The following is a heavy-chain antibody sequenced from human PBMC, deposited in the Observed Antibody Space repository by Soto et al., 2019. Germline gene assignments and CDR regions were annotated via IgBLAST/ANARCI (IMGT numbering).Heavy chain of an antibody. V-gene: IGHV4-4*02. CDR1: GGSIRSSNW. D-gene: IGHD6-6*01. CDR3: ARVTISSRSSVRH. J-gene: IGHJ1*01. CDR2: IYHSGST. Sequence: QVQLQESGPGLVKPSGTLSLTCVVSGGSIRSSNWWTWIRQPPGEGLEWIGEIYHSGSTNYNPSLKSRVTISVDKSEIQFSLRVTSVTAADTAVYYCARVTISSRSSVRHWGQGTLVTVSS.